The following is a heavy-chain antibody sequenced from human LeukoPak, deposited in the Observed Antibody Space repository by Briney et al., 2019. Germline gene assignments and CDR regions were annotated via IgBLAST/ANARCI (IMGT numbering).Heavy chain of an antibody. Sequence: SVKVSCKASGGTFSSCAISWVRQAPGQGLEWMGGIIPIFGTANYAQKFQGRVTITADESTSTAYMELSSLRSEDTAVYYCASDSGSYSYDYYYYYGMDVWGKGTTVTVSS. CDR1: GGTFSSCA. CDR2: IIPIFGTA. V-gene: IGHV1-69*13. CDR3: ASDSGSYSYDYYYYYGMDV. J-gene: IGHJ6*04. D-gene: IGHD3-10*01.